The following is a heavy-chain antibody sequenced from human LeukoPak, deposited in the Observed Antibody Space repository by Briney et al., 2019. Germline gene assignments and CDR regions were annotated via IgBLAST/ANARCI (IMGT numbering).Heavy chain of an antibody. CDR1: GFTFSNHW. J-gene: IGHJ4*02. V-gene: IGHV3-74*01. CDR3: ARGRPHGNDY. CDR2: ISRGASST. D-gene: IGHD4-23*01. Sequence: GGSLRLSCAASGFTFSNHWVHWVRQAPGKGLMWVSRISRGASSTTYADSVKGRFSISRDNAKNTLYLQMNSLRVEDTAVYYCARGRPHGNDYWGQGTLVTVSS.